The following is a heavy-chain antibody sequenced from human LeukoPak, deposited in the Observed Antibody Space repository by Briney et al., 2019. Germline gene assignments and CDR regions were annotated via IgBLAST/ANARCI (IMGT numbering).Heavy chain of an antibody. J-gene: IGHJ4*02. D-gene: IGHD3-10*01. V-gene: IGHV3-30*04. CDR1: GFTFSSYA. Sequence: GGSLRLSCAASGFTFSSYAMSWVRQAPGKGLEWVAVISYDGSNKYYADSVKGRFTISRDNSKNTLYLQMNSLRAEDTAVYYCARDGLWFGESYYFDYWGQGTLVTVSS. CDR3: ARDGLWFGESYYFDY. CDR2: ISYDGSNK.